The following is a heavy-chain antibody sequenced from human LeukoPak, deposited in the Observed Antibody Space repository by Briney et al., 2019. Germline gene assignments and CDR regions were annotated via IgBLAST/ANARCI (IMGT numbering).Heavy chain of an antibody. D-gene: IGHD3-10*01. Sequence: ASVKVSCKASGYTFTSYYMHWVRQAPGQGLEWMGIINPSGGSTSYAQKFQGRVTMTRDMSTSTVYMELSRLRSDDTAVYYCARARRMVRGVIGYYYYYMDVWGKGTTVTISS. CDR2: INPSGGST. CDR1: GYTFTSYY. CDR3: ARARRMVRGVIGYYYYYMDV. V-gene: IGHV1-46*01. J-gene: IGHJ6*03.